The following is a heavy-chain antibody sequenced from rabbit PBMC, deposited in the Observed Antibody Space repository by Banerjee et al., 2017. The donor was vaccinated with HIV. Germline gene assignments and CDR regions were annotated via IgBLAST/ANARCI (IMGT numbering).Heavy chain of an antibody. CDR3: ARDTGSSFSSYGMDL. CDR2: ADIGSGGFT. V-gene: IGHV1S45*01. CDR1: GFDFSSNSY. J-gene: IGHJ6*01. D-gene: IGHD8-1*01. Sequence: QEQLVESGGGLVQPEGSLTLTCTASGFDFSSNSYMCWVRQAPGRGLEWIACADIGSGGFTCSATWAKGRFAISKPSSTTVTLQMTSLTVAYTATYFCARDTGSSFSSYGMDLWGPGTLVTVS.